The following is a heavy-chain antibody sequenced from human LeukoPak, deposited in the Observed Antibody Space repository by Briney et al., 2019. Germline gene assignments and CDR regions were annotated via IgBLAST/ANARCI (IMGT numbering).Heavy chain of an antibody. D-gene: IGHD3-22*01. CDR2: IIPILGIA. CDR3: ARDINVGRPEYYYDSSGS. CDR1: GGTFSSYA. J-gene: IGHJ4*02. Sequence: SVKVSCKASGGTFSSYAISWVRQAPGQGLEWMGRIIPILGIANYAQKFQGRVTITADKSTSTAYMELSSLRSEDTAVYYCARDINVGRPEYYYDSSGSWGQGTLVTVSS. V-gene: IGHV1-69*04.